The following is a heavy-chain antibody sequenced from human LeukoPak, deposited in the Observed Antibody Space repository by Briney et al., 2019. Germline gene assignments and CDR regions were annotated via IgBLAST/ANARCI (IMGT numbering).Heavy chain of an antibody. D-gene: IGHD3-10*01. CDR2: ISSSGSTI. CDR1: GFTFSSYE. Sequence: GGSLRLSCAASGFTFSSYEMNWVRQAPGKGLEWVSYISSSGSTIYYADSVKGRFTISRDNAKNSLYLQMNSLRAEDTAVYYCARNYYGSGSYYTPDYWGQGTLVTVSS. J-gene: IGHJ4*02. V-gene: IGHV3-48*03. CDR3: ARNYYGSGSYYTPDY.